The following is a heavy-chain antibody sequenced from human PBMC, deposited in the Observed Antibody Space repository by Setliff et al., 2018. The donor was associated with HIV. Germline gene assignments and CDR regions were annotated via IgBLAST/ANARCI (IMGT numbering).Heavy chain of an antibody. V-gene: IGHV7-4-1*02. J-gene: IGHJ6*04. D-gene: IGHD3-16*01. CDR1: GYTFTSYA. CDR2: TNTNTGNP. Sequence: ASVKVSCKASGYTFTSYAMHWVRQAPGQGLEWMGWTNTNTGNPTYAQGFTGRFVFSLDTSVSTAYPQISSLKAEDTSVYYCASGLGVRHGPLCHLDVWGEGTTVTVSS. CDR3: ASGLGVRHGPLCHLDV.